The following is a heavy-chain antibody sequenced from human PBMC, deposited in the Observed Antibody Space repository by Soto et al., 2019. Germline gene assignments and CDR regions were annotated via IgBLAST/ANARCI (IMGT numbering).Heavy chain of an antibody. CDR3: ASFPYSSGWYHYFDY. D-gene: IGHD6-19*01. Sequence: SETLSLTCTVSGGSISSGDYYWSWIRQPPGKGLEWIGYIYYSGSTYYNPSLKSRVTISVDTSKNQFPLKLSSVTAADTAVYYCASFPYSSGWYHYFDYWGQGTLVTVSS. CDR1: GGSISSGDYY. V-gene: IGHV4-30-4*01. J-gene: IGHJ4*02. CDR2: IYYSGST.